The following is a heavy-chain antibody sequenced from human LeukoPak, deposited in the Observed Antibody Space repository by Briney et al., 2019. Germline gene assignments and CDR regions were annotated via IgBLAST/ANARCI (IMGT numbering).Heavy chain of an antibody. D-gene: IGHD2-2*01. CDR2: IYHSGST. CDR1: GYSISSGYY. V-gene: IGHV4-38-2*02. Sequence: PSETLSLTCTVSGYSISSGYYWGWIRQPPGKGLEWIGSIYHSGSTYYNPSLKSRVTISVDTSKNQFSLKLSSVTAADTAVYYCARFVCSSTSCFDWGYHMDVWGKGTTVTVSS. CDR3: ARFVCSSTSCFDWGYHMDV. J-gene: IGHJ6*03.